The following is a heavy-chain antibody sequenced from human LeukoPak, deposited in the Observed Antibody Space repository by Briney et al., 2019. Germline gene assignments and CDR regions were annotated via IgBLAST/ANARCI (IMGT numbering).Heavy chain of an antibody. CDR1: GYTFTNYG. CDR3: AKDRGWQYADYETVAVEH. J-gene: IGHJ4*02. D-gene: IGHD4-17*01. CDR2: ISVYTGNT. V-gene: IGHV1-18*01. Sequence: ASVKVSCKASGYTFTNYGISWVRQAPGQGLEWMGWISVYTGNTHCAQEFQARVTMTIDKFTTTAYMELRSLRSDDTAVYYCAKDRGWQYADYETVAVEHWGQGTLVTVSS.